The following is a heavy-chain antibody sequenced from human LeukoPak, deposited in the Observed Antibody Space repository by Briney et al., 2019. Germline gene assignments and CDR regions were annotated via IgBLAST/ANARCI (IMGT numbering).Heavy chain of an antibody. CDR1: GFTFDDCA. V-gene: IGHV3-9*01. J-gene: IGHJ5*02. Sequence: QAGGSLRLSCAASGFTFDDCAMHWGRQAPGKGLEWVSGISWNSGSIGYADSVKGRFTISRDNAKNSLYLQMNSLRAEDTALYYCAKDRAAAGTNWFDPWGQGTLVTVSS. D-gene: IGHD6-13*01. CDR3: AKDRAAAGTNWFDP. CDR2: ISWNSGSI.